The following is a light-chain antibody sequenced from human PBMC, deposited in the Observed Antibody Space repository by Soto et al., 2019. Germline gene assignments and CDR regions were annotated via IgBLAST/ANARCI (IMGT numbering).Light chain of an antibody. CDR1: QSVSNSL. Sequence: EIVLTQSPGTLSLSPGERATLSCRASQSVSNSLLAWYQQKPGQAPSLLIYGASNRATGVPARFSGRGSGTDFTLTISRLEPEDFGVYHCQQYGSSPWTFGQGTKVKIK. J-gene: IGKJ1*01. CDR3: QQYGSSPWT. CDR2: GAS. V-gene: IGKV3-20*01.